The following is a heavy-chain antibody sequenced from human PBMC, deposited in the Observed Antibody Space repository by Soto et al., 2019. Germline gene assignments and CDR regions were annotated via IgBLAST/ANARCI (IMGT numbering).Heavy chain of an antibody. J-gene: IGHJ6*04. Sequence: PGGSLRLSCAASGFTVSSKYMSWVRQAPGKGLEWVSLIQSGGPTYYADSVKGRFTISRDTSENTLHLQMDSLRAEDTAVYYCASADVLRDCGRCYRVPLDVWGKATNVTDSS. D-gene: IGHD2-15*01. CDR1: GFTVSSKY. CDR3: ASADVLRDCGRCYRVPLDV. V-gene: IGHV3-66*01. CDR2: IQSGGPT.